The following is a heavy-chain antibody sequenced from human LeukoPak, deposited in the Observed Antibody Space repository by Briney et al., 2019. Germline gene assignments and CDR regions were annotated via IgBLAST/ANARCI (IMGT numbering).Heavy chain of an antibody. V-gene: IGHV4-34*01. D-gene: IGHD3-22*01. Sequence: SETLSLTCAVYGGSFSGYYWSWIRQPPGKGLEWIGEINHSGSTNYNPSLKSRVTISVDTSKNQFSLKLSSVTAADTAVYYCARRYYYDSSGYYTTFDYWGQGTLVTVSS. CDR2: INHSGST. CDR3: ARRYYYDSSGYYTTFDY. CDR1: GGSFSGYY. J-gene: IGHJ4*02.